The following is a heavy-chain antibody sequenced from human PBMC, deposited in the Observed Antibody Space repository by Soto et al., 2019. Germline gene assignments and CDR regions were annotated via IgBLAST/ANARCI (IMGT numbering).Heavy chain of an antibody. CDR1: GFTFSSYS. Sequence: GGSLRLSCAASGFTFSSYSMNWVRQAPGKGLEWVSSISSSSSYIYYADSVKGRFTISRDNAKNSLYLQMNRLRAEDTAVYYCEREGYNWNHGAAFDIWGQGTMVTVSS. CDR3: EREGYNWNHGAAFDI. J-gene: IGHJ3*02. CDR2: ISSSSSYI. D-gene: IGHD1-20*01. V-gene: IGHV3-21*01.